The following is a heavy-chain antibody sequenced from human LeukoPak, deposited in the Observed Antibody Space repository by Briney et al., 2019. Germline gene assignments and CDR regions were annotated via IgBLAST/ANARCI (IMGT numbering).Heavy chain of an antibody. V-gene: IGHV3-23*01. D-gene: IGHD1-26*01. Sequence: GGSLRLSCAASGFTFGSYTMSWVRQAPGKGLEWVSTITTSDGNTYYADSVKGRFTISRDNSKNTLYLQMNSLRAEDTAVYYCAKTPGAADYWGQGTLVTVSS. CDR2: ITTSDGNT. CDR1: GFTFGSYT. CDR3: AKTPGAADY. J-gene: IGHJ4*02.